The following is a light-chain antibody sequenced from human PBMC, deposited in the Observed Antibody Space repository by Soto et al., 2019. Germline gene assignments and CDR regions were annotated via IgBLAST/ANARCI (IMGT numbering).Light chain of an antibody. Sequence: QSALTQPASVSGSPGQSIAISCTGSSSDVGIYNYVSWYQQHPGKVPKLIIYEVTNRPSGVSNRFSGSKSGNTASLTISGLQAEDEADYYCSSYTTSSTRVFGNGTKVTVL. J-gene: IGLJ1*01. CDR2: EVT. V-gene: IGLV2-14*01. CDR3: SSYTTSSTRV. CDR1: SSDVGIYNY.